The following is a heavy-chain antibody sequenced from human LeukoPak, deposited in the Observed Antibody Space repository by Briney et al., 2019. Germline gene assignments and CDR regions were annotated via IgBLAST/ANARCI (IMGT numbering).Heavy chain of an antibody. D-gene: IGHD1-7*01. V-gene: IGHV4-59*01. CDR3: VRDRELTY. Sequence: SETLSLTCTVSGDSISIYYWSWIRQPPGKGLEWIGFIYNSGSTNYNPSLKCRVTISVDTSKNQFSLKLTSVTAADTAVYYCVRDRELTYWGQGTLVTVSS. J-gene: IGHJ4*02. CDR2: IYNSGST. CDR1: GDSISIYY.